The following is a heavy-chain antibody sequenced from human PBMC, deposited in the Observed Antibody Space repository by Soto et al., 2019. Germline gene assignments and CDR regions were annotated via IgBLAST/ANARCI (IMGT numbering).Heavy chain of an antibody. J-gene: IGHJ3*02. Sequence: SETLPLTCTVSGGSISSSSYYWGWIRQPPGKGLEWIGSIYYSGSTYYNPSLRSRVTISVDTSKDQFSLKLSSVTAADTAVYYCARQCPTAPSSYYYDSSGYRLDAFDIWGQGTMVTVSS. CDR3: ARQCPTAPSSYYYDSSGYRLDAFDI. CDR1: GGSISSSSYY. V-gene: IGHV4-39*01. CDR2: IYYSGST. D-gene: IGHD3-22*01.